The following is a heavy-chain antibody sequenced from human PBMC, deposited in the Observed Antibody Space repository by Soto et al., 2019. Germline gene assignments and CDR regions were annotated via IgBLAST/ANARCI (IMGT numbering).Heavy chain of an antibody. CDR2: IYYSGST. D-gene: IGHD1-1*01. CDR3: ARERNRASGMDV. V-gene: IGHV4-30-4*01. CDR1: GGSISSGDYY. Sequence: SETLSLTCTVSGGSISSGDYYWSWIRQPPGKGVEWSGYIYYSGSTYYNPSLKSRVTLSVDPSKNQFSLKLSSVTAAATAVYYCARERNRASGMDVWGQGPTVTVSS. J-gene: IGHJ6*02.